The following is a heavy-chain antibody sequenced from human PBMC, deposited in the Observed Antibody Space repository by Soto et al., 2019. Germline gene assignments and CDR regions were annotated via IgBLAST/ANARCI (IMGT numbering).Heavy chain of an antibody. CDR1: GYTFTDYY. CDR2: INPNSGNT. J-gene: IGHJ4*02. Sequence: GPSVKVSCKASGYTFTDYYIHWVRQAPGQGLEWMGIINPNSGNTSYQQSFQGRVTMTRDTSTSTVYMELSSLRSDDTAVYYCVRLSDCWGRGTLVTVSS. V-gene: IGHV1-46*03. CDR3: VRLSDC.